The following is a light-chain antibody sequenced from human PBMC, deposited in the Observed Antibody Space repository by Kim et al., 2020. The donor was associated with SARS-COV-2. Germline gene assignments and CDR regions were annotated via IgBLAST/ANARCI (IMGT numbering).Light chain of an antibody. CDR2: GAS. V-gene: IGKV3-15*01. CDR1: QSVYNY. Sequence: EILMTQTPATLSVSPGERATLSCMASQSVYNYLAWYQQKPGQSPRRLIYGASTRAIGIPARFSGSGSDTEFTLTISSLQSEDFAIYFCQQYSDWPWTFGQGTKVEIK. CDR3: QQYSDWPWT. J-gene: IGKJ1*01.